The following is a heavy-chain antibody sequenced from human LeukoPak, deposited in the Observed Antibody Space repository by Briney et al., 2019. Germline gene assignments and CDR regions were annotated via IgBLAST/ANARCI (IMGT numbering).Heavy chain of an antibody. CDR1: GFTFSNYW. V-gene: IGHV3-7*01. CDR2: IKQDGSEK. D-gene: IGHD1-26*01. CDR3: ARDKIVGATHFDY. Sequence: GGSLRLSCAASGFTFSNYWMSWVRQAPGKGLEWVANIKQDGSEKYYVDSVKGRFTISRDNAKNSLYLQMNSLRAEDMAVYYCARDKIVGATHFDYWGQGTLVTASS. J-gene: IGHJ4*02.